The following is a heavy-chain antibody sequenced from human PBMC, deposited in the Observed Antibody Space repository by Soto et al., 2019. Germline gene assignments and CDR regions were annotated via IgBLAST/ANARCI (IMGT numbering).Heavy chain of an antibody. CDR3: AKDFDSSSWYDY. V-gene: IGHV3-23*01. CDR1: GFTFSSYA. D-gene: IGHD6-13*01. CDR2: ISGSGGST. Sequence: GGLRLSCAASGFTFSSYAMSWVRQAPGKGLEWVSAISGSGGSTYYADSVKGRFTISRDNSKNTLYLQMNSLRAEDTAVYYCAKDFDSSSWYDYWGQGTLVTVSS. J-gene: IGHJ4*02.